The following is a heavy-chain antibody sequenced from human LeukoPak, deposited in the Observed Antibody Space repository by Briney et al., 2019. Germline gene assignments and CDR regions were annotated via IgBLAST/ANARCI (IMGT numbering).Heavy chain of an antibody. CDR1: GFTFSNFA. Sequence: GGSLRLSCAASGFTFSNFAMSWVRQAPGKGLEWVSTIGTSAGSTHYADSVKGRFTISRDNSKNTLYLQMNSLRAEDTAVYYCARDQTRYDFWSGYFYYYGMDVWGQGTTVTVSS. CDR3: ARDQTRYDFWSGYFYYYGMDV. CDR2: IGTSAGST. V-gene: IGHV3-23*01. J-gene: IGHJ6*02. D-gene: IGHD3-3*01.